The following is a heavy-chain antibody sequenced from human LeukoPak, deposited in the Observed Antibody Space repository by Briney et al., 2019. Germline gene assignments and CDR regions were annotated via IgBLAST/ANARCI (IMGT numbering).Heavy chain of an antibody. CDR1: GGSFSGYY. Sequence: SETLSLTCAVYGGSFSGYYWSWIRQPPGKGLEWIGEINHSGSTNYNPSLKSRVTMSVDTSKNQFSLKLSSVTAADTAVYYCARGFLAMVRGVIRRGYYYFDYWGQGTLVTVSS. V-gene: IGHV4-34*01. J-gene: IGHJ4*02. D-gene: IGHD3-10*01. CDR2: INHSGST. CDR3: ARGFLAMVRGVIRRGYYYFDY.